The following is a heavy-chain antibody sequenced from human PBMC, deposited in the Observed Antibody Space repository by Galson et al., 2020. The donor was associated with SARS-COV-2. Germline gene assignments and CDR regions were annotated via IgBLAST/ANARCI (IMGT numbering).Heavy chain of an antibody. D-gene: IGHD2-21*01. V-gene: IGHV4-4*02. Sequence: SETLSLTCAVSGGSINNYWWRWVRQPPAPGLEWIGKINHSEHPNYNAHLTGRVTMSLDRAKNQFSLMMRFVTAADTAVYYCSRDDRGEPEDNWFDSWGQGSLVTVSS. CDR2: INHSEHP. J-gene: IGHJ5*01. CDR3: SRDDRGEPEDNWFDS. CDR1: GGSINNYW.